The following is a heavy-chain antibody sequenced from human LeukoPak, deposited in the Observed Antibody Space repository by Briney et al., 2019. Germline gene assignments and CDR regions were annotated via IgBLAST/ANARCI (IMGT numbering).Heavy chain of an antibody. CDR1: GYTFTGYY. CDR2: INPNSGGT. V-gene: IGHV1-2*02. CDR3: ARLDYSSFVK. Sequence: ASVKVSCKASGYTFTGYYLYRVRQAPGQGLEWVGWINPNSGGTSYGQKFQGRVTLTRDTSINTAYMELSRLRSDDTAVYYCARLDYSSFVKWGQGTLVTVSS. J-gene: IGHJ4*02. D-gene: IGHD4-11*01.